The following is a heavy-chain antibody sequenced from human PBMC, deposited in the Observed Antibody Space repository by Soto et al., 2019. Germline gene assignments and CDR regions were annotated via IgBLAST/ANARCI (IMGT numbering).Heavy chain of an antibody. Sequence: QVQLVESGGGVVQPGRSLRLSCIASGFTFSTHGMHWVRQAPGKGLEWVAVISNDGSDKKYADSVKGRFSISRDNSKNTLYVQMSNLRPEDTAVYYCAKVSSDIVIVPGALYYYYMDVWGKGTTVTVSS. CDR3: AKVSSDIVIVPGALYYYYMDV. V-gene: IGHV3-30*18. CDR2: ISNDGSDK. CDR1: GFTFSTHG. J-gene: IGHJ6*03. D-gene: IGHD2-2*01.